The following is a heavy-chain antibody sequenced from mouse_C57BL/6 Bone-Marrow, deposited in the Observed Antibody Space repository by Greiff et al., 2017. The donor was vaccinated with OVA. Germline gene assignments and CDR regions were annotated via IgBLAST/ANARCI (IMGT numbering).Heavy chain of an antibody. Sequence: EVMLVESGGGLVKPGGSLKLSCAASGFTFSSYAMSWVRQTPEKRLEWVATISDGGSYTYYPDNVKGRFTISRDNATNTLYLQMSHLKSEDTAMYYCARAGYYCSHFEYWGQGTTLTVSS. D-gene: IGHD1-1*01. CDR1: GFTFSSYA. J-gene: IGHJ2*01. CDR2: ISDGGSYT. CDR3: ARAGYYCSHFEY. V-gene: IGHV5-4*03.